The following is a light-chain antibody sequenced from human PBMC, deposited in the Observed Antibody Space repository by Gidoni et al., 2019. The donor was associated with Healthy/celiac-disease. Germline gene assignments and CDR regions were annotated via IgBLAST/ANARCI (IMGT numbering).Light chain of an antibody. CDR3: QQYYSTPQSIP. CDR2: WAS. J-gene: IGKJ5*01. V-gene: IGKV4-1*01. Sequence: DIVMTQSPASLAVSLGERATINGKSSQSVLYSSNTKNYLAWYQQKPGQPPKLLIYWASTRESGVPDRFSGSGSGTDFTLTISCLQAEDVAVYYCQQYYSTPQSIPFGQGTRLEIK. CDR1: QSVLYSSNTKNY.